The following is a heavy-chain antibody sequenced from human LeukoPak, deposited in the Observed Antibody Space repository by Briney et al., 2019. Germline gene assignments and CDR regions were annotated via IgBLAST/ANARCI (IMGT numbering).Heavy chain of an antibody. Sequence: SETLSLTCTASGGSINNYRWSWIRQPAGKGLEWIGQIYTDGSTNYNPDLKSRGTTSTDTTENRVPRIQRTGIRADAAFYYCWRRDSSSGWSFDYWGQGTLVTVS. D-gene: IGHD6-19*01. J-gene: IGHJ4*02. CDR2: IYTDGST. V-gene: IGHV4-4*07. CDR1: GGSINNYR. CDR3: WRRDSSSGWSFDY.